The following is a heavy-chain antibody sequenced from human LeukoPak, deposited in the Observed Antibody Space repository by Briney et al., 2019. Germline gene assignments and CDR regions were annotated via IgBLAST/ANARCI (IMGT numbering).Heavy chain of an antibody. CDR3: AKSSYYYDSSGYPEFDY. CDR2: ISGSGGST. V-gene: IGHV3-23*01. CDR1: GFTFSSYA. D-gene: IGHD3-22*01. J-gene: IGHJ4*02. Sequence: GGSLRLSCAASGFTFSSYAMSWVRQAPGKGLEWVSAISGSGGSTYYADSVKGRFTISRDNSKNTLYQQMNSLRAEDTAVYYCAKSSYYYDSSGYPEFDYWGQGTLVTVSS.